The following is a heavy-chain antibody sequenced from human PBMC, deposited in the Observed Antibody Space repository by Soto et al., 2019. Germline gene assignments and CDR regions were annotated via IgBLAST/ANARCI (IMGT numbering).Heavy chain of an antibody. CDR2: ISSSSSYI. V-gene: IGHV3-21*01. CDR1: GFSFSSYS. CDR3: ARDHCSSTSSYSP. Sequence: EVQLVESGGGLVKPGGSLRLSCAASGFSFSSYSMNWVRQAPGKGLEWVSSISSSSSYIYYADSVKGRFTISRDNAKNSLYLQMNSLRAEDTAVYYCARDHCSSTSSYSPRGQRTLVTVSS. D-gene: IGHD2-2*01. J-gene: IGHJ4*02.